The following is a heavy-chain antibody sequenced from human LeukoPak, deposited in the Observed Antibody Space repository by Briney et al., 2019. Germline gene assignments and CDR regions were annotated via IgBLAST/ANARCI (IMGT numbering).Heavy chain of an antibody. D-gene: IGHD2-2*01. CDR3: AKANRYCSSTSCSTYFDY. V-gene: IGHV3-20*04. CDR1: GAAFSKYG. J-gene: IGHJ4*02. Sequence: RPGGSLRLSCAASGAAFSKYGRRWVRQAAGAGLEYIAGISRSGDITHYAASVKGRFTISRDNAKNSLYLQMNRLRAEDTALYYCAKANRYCSSTSCSTYFDYWGQGTLVTVSS. CDR2: ISRSGDIT.